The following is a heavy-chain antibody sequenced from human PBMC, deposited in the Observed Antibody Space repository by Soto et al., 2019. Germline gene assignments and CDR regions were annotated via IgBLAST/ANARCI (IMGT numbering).Heavy chain of an antibody. J-gene: IGHJ3*02. CDR2: IIPILGIA. D-gene: IGHD3-3*01. Sequence: GASVKVSCKASGGTFSSYTISWVRQAPGQGLEWMGRIIPILGIANYAQKFQGRVTITADKSTSTAYMELSSLRSEDTAVYYCGINDFWSGYYPIARGFDIWGQGTMVTVSS. CDR3: GINDFWSGYYPIARGFDI. V-gene: IGHV1-69*02. CDR1: GGTFSSYT.